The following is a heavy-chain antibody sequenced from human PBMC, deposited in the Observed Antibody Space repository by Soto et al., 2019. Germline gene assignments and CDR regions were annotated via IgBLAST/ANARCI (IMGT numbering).Heavy chain of an antibody. J-gene: IGHJ4*02. D-gene: IGHD5-18*01. CDR2: LSDSGGSA. CDR3: ARAPRSGSYGYGPFEY. V-gene: IGHV3-23*01. CDR1: GFTFRDFS. Sequence: GGSLRLSCAASGFTFRDFSMSWVRQAPGTGLEWVSTLSDSGGSAFYADSVMGRFTISRDNSNNTLYLQMTSLRAADTAVCYCARAPRSGSYGYGPFEYWGQGNLVTVS.